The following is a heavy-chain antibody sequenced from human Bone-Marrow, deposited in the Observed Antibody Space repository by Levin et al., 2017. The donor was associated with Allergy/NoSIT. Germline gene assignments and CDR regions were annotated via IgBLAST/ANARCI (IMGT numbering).Heavy chain of an antibody. D-gene: IGHD2-2*01. Sequence: GSLRLSCTVSGGSVRTSSYYWGWIRQPPGKGLEWIGSISSSGSTYYSPSLKSRVTISVDASKNHLSLNLSSVTAADTAVYYCARTKFSFSDYWGQGTLVTVSS. J-gene: IGHJ4*02. CDR3: ARTKFSFSDY. CDR2: ISSSGST. V-gene: IGHV4-39*02. CDR1: GGSVRTSSYY.